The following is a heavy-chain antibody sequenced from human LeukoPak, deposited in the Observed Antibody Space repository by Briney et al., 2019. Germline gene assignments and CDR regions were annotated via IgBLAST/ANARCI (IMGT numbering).Heavy chain of an antibody. D-gene: IGHD6-13*01. CDR2: IKEDGSEK. CDR1: GFTFDSYW. CDR3: AREIGSAARGR. Sequence: GGSLRLSCAASGFTFDSYWMSWVRQAPGKGLEWVANIKEDGSEKYYVDSVKGRFTISRDNAKNSVYLQMNSLRAEDTAVYYCAREIGSAARGRWGQGTLVSVSS. V-gene: IGHV3-7*05. J-gene: IGHJ4*02.